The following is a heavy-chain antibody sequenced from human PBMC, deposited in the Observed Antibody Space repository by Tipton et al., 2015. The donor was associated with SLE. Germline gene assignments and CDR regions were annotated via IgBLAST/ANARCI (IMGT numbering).Heavy chain of an antibody. J-gene: IGHJ3*02. V-gene: IGHV4-39*07. CDR2: IYYSGST. CDR1: GGSISSSSYY. Sequence: LRLSCTVSGGSISSSSYYWGWIRQPPGKGLEWIGSIYYSGSTYYNPSLKSRVTISVDTSKNQFSLKLSSVTAADTAVYYCAREAQPGAFDIWGQGTMVTVSS. D-gene: IGHD5-18*01. CDR3: AREAQPGAFDI.